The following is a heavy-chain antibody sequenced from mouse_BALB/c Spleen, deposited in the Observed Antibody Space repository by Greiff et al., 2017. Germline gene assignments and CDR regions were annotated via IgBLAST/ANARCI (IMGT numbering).Heavy chain of an antibody. Sequence: EVQVVESGGGLVQPGGSRKLSCAASGFTFSSFGMHWVRQAPEKGLEWVAYISSGSSTIYYADTVKGRFTISRDNPKNTLFLQMTSLRSEDTAMYYCARERNFDYWGQGTTLTVSS. CDR1: GFTFSSFG. V-gene: IGHV5-17*02. CDR3: ARERNFDY. CDR2: ISSGSSTI. J-gene: IGHJ2*01.